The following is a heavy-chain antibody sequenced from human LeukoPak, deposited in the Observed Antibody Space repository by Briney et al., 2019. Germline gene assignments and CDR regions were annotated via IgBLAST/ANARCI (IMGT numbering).Heavy chain of an antibody. CDR3: TRDRSYTMDV. CDR1: GFTFSSYW. J-gene: IGHJ6*02. D-gene: IGHD4-11*01. V-gene: IGHV3-74*01. CDR2: ITSDGSST. Sequence: GGSLRLSCAASGFTFSSYWMHWVRHVSGKGLVWVSRITSDGSSTIYADSVKGRFTISRDNARNTLYLQMNSLRADDTAVYYCTRDRSYTMDVWGQGTTVTVSS.